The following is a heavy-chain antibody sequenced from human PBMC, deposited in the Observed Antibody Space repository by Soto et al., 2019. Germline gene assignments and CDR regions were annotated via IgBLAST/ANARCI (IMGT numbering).Heavy chain of an antibody. Sequence: SPTLSLTCTVSGGSISSSSYYWGWIRQPPGKGLEWIGSIYYSGSTYYNPSLKSRVTISVDTSKNQFSLKLNSVTAADTTVYFCARVAGVVVTARWFDPWGQGTLVTVSS. D-gene: IGHD2-15*01. J-gene: IGHJ5*02. CDR3: ARVAGVVVTARWFDP. V-gene: IGHV4-39*01. CDR1: GGSISSSSYY. CDR2: IYYSGST.